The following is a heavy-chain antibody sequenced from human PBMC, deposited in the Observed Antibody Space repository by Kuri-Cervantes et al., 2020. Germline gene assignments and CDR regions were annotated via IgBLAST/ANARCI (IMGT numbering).Heavy chain of an antibody. CDR1: GYTFTSYY. Sequence: ASVKVSCKASGYTFTSYYMHWVRQAPGQGLEWMGIINPSGGSTSYAQKFQGRVTMTRDTSTSTVYMELSSLRSEDTAVYYCARDLPSAGSRTPTGRRYYGMDVWGQGTTVTVSS. CDR3: ARDLPSAGSRTPTGRRYYGMDV. V-gene: IGHV1-46*01. CDR2: INPSGGST. D-gene: IGHD6-13*01. J-gene: IGHJ6*02.